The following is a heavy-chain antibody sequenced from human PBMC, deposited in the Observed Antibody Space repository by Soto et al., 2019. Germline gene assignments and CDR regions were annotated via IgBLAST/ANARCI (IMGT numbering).Heavy chain of an antibody. J-gene: IGHJ6*02. V-gene: IGHV4-59*01. CDR1: GGSISSYY. CDR3: ARGNTGVVPDHGMDV. Sequence: QVQLQESGPGLVKPSETLSLTCTVSGGSISSYYWSWIRQPPGKGLEWIGYIYYSGSTNYNPSLKSRVTISVDTSKNQFSLKLSSVTAADTAVYYCARGNTGVVPDHGMDVWGQGTTVTVSS. D-gene: IGHD3-3*01. CDR2: IYYSGST.